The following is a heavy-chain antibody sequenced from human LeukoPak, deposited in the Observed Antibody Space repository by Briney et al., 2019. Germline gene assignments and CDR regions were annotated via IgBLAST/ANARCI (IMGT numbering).Heavy chain of an antibody. V-gene: IGHV4-4*09. CDR1: GDSTSSNY. J-gene: IGHJ3*02. Sequence: PSETLSLTCSVSGDSTSSNYWSWIRQPPGKGLEWLGYIYTSGGTNYNPSLKSRVTISIDTSKSQFSLKLSSVPAADTAVYYCARRRRRDGFDIWGQGTMVTVSS. CDR3: ARRRRRDGFDI. CDR2: IYTSGGT.